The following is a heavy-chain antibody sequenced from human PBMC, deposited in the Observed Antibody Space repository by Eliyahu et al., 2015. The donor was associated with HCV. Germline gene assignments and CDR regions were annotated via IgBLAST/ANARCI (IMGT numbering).Heavy chain of an antibody. Sequence: QVQLQESGPGLVKPSETLSLTCTVSGGXISSYYXGWIRQPPGKGXESXAYIXYSGSTNYNPSLKSRVTISVDTSKNQFSXKLNSVTAADTAVYYCASGGGGIAVAGTGGWFDPWGQGTLVTVSS. D-gene: IGHD6-19*01. J-gene: IGHJ5*02. V-gene: IGHV4-59*01. CDR2: IXYSGST. CDR3: ASGGGGIAVAGTGGWFDP. CDR1: GGXISSYY.